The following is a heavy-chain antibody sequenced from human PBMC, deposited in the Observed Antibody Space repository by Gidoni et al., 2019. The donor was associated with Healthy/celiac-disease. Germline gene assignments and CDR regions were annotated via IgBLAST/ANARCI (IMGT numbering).Heavy chain of an antibody. CDR2: IWYDGSNK. V-gene: IGHV3-33*01. Sequence: GKGLEWVAVIWYDGSNKYYADSVKGRFTISRDNSKNTLYLQMNSLRAEDTAVYYCARDYGSGGVVYWGQGTLVTVSS. D-gene: IGHD6-19*01. J-gene: IGHJ4*02. CDR3: ARDYGSGGVVY.